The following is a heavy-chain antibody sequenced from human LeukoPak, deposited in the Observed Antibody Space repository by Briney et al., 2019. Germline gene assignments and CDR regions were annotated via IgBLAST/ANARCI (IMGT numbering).Heavy chain of an antibody. Sequence: PGGSLRLSCAASGFTVSSNYMSWVRQAPGKGLEWVSYISGSSTTMHYADSVKGRFTISRDNAKNSLYLQMNSLRAEDTAVYYCARDTSEDAFDIWGQGTMVTVSS. CDR2: ISGSSTTM. J-gene: IGHJ3*02. CDR1: GFTVSSNY. CDR3: ARDTSEDAFDI. V-gene: IGHV3-48*04.